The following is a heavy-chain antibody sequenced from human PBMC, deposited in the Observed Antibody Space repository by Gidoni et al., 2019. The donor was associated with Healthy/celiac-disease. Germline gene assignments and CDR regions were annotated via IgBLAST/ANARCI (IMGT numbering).Heavy chain of an antibody. CDR3: ARGGSARPWYNWFDP. CDR2: INHSGST. Sequence: GEINHSGSTNYNPSLKSRVTISVDTSKNQFSLKLSSVTAADTAVYYCARGGSARPWYNWFDPWGQGTLVTVSS. D-gene: IGHD2-8*02. J-gene: IGHJ5*02. V-gene: IGHV4-34*01.